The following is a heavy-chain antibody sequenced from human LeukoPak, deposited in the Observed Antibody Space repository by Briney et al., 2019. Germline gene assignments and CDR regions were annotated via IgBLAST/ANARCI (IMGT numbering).Heavy chain of an antibody. J-gene: IGHJ4*02. Sequence: GGSLRLSCAASGFTFSSYAMSWVRQAPGKGLEWVSAISGSGGSTYYADSVKGRFTISRDNSKNSLYLQMNSLRAEDTAVYYCARTPYYDSSGYYYLGFDYWGQGTLVTVSS. V-gene: IGHV3-23*01. CDR2: ISGSGGST. CDR3: ARTPYYDSSGYYYLGFDY. D-gene: IGHD3-22*01. CDR1: GFTFSSYA.